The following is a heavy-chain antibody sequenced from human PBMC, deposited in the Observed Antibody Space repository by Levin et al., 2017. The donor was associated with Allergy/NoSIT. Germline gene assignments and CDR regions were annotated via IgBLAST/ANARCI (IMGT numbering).Heavy chain of an antibody. Sequence: GESLKISCTASGFTFSSYGMYWVRQAPGKGLEWVAVISYDGSNRYYADSVKGRFTISRDNSKNTLYLQMNSLRAEDTAVYYCASDPIAVAGNNYYRMDVWGQGTTVTVSS. J-gene: IGHJ6*02. CDR2: ISYDGSNR. D-gene: IGHD6-19*01. V-gene: IGHV3-30*03. CDR3: ASDPIAVAGNNYYRMDV. CDR1: GFTFSSYG.